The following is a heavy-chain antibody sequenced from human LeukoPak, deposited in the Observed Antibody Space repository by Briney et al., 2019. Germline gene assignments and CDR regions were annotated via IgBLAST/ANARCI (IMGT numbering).Heavy chain of an antibody. V-gene: IGHV4-39*07. J-gene: IGHJ5*02. D-gene: IGHD3-22*01. CDR3: ARGPLGQWLP. CDR2: IYYSGST. CDR1: GGSISSSSYY. Sequence: SETLSLTCTVSGGSISSSSYYWGWIRQPPGKGLEWIGSIYYSGSTYYNSSLKSRVTISVDTSKNQFSLKLSSVTAADTAVYYCARGPLGQWLPRGQGTLVTVSS.